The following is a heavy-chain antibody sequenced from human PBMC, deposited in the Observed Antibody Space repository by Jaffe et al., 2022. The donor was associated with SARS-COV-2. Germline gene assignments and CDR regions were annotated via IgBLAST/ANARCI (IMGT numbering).Heavy chain of an antibody. J-gene: IGHJ4*02. CDR2: IKGDGSAK. V-gene: IGHV3-7*01. CDR3: VSRERAGEPSY. Sequence: EVQLEESGGGLVQPGGSLRLSCTASGFRYSNYWMSWVRQAPGKGLEWVANIKGDGSAKFHAESVKGRFTISRDNAKNSLYLQMNSLRAEDTAVYFCVSRERAGEPSYWGQGTLVTVSS. D-gene: IGHD3-10*01. CDR1: GFRYSNYW.